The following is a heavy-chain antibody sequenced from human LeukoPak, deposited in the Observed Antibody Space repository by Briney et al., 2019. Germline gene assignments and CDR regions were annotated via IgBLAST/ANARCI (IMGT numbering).Heavy chain of an antibody. CDR1: GYSISSGYY. D-gene: IGHD3-22*01. Sequence: SETLSLTCAVSGYSISSGYYMGSIRQPPGKGLEWIGNIYHSGSTYYNPSLKSRVTISVDTSKNQFSLKLSSVTAADTAVYYCARGMYESSGYYYAGNGAPVDYWGQGTLVTVSS. CDR2: IYHSGST. CDR3: ARGMYESSGYYYAGNGAPVDY. V-gene: IGHV4-38-2*01. J-gene: IGHJ4*02.